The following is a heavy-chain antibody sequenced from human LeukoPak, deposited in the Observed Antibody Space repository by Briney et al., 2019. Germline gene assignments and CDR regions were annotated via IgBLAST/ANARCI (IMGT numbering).Heavy chain of an antibody. CDR3: AKGKSGRYDSSGYYPADY. Sequence: GGSLRLSCAASGFTFSSYGMSWVRQAPGKGLEWVSAISGSGGSTYYADSVKGRFTISRDNSKNTLYLQMNSLRAEDTAVYYCAKGKSGRYDSSGYYPADYWGQGTLVTVSS. J-gene: IGHJ4*02. D-gene: IGHD3-22*01. V-gene: IGHV3-23*01. CDR2: ISGSGGST. CDR1: GFTFSSYG.